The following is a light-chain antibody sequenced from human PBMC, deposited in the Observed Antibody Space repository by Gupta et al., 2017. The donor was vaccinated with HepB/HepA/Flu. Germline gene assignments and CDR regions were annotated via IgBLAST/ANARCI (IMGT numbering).Light chain of an antibody. CDR2: EVS. Sequence: EIVMTQTPLSQSVTPGQSASISCKSSQSLLHADGETYLYWYLQKPGQPPQLLIYEVSKRFSGVPDRFSGSGSDTDFTLKISRVEAEDVGVYYCMQNVNLHCSFGQGTKLEIK. CDR3: MQNVNLHCS. CDR1: QSLLHADGETY. J-gene: IGKJ2*04. V-gene: IGKV2D-29*01.